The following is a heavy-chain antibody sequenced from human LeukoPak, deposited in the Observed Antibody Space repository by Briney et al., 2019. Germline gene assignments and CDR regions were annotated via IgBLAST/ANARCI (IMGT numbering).Heavy chain of an antibody. CDR1: GFTFSSYE. D-gene: IGHD1-26*01. V-gene: IGHV3-48*03. CDR3: AGARGWEFSS. J-gene: IGHJ5*02. CDR2: ISSSGNTI. Sequence: GRSLRLSCAASGFTFSSYEMNWVRQAPGKGLEWISYISSSGNTIYYADSVKGRFTISRDNAKNSLYLQMNSLRAEETAVYYCAGARGWEFSSWGQGTLVTVSS.